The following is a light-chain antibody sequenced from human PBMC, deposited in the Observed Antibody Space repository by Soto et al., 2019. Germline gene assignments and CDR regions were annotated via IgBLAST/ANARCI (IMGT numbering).Light chain of an antibody. V-gene: IGKV1-27*01. Sequence: DIQMTQSPSSLSASVGDRVTITCRASEDISNYLAWYQQKPGKVPKLLIYGASTLQSGVPSRFSGSGSGTDFTLTISSLQTEDGATSYCQNYNRAPWTFGQGTKVESK. CDR1: EDISNY. CDR3: QNYNRAPWT. CDR2: GAS. J-gene: IGKJ1*01.